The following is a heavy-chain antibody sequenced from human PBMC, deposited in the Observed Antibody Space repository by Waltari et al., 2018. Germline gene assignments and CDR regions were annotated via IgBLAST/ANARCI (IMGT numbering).Heavy chain of an antibody. V-gene: IGHV4-59*01. CDR3: ARDPLIAAAGTGSDV. J-gene: IGHJ6*04. CDR1: GGSISSYY. D-gene: IGHD6-13*01. CDR2: IYYSGST. Sequence: QVQLQESGPGLVKPSETLSLTCTVSGGSISSYYWSWIRQPPGNGLEWIGYIYYSGSTNYNPSLKSRVTISVDTSKNQFSLKLSSVTAADTAVYYCARDPLIAAAGTGSDVWGKGTTVTVSS.